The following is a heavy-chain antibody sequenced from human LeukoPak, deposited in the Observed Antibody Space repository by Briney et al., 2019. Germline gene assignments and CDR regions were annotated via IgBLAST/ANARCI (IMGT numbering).Heavy chain of an antibody. CDR3: ARDNSYCSSTSCYYKWFDP. D-gene: IGHD2-2*01. Sequence: SGGTTYNPSLKSRVTISVDTSKNQFSLRLSSVTAADTAVYYCARDNSYCSSTSCYYKWFDPWGQGTLVTVSS. V-gene: IGHV4-61*02. CDR2: SGGT. J-gene: IGHJ5*02.